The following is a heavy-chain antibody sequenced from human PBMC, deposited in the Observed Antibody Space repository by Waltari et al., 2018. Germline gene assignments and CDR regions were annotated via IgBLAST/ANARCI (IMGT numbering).Heavy chain of an antibody. CDR2: RKQDGSEK. D-gene: IGHD4-17*01. Sequence: EVQLVESGGGSVQPGGSLRLSCAASGMTFSNYLVNWVRQAPGKGLEWVANRKQDGSEKNYVDSVEGRFSISRDNAQNSLYLQMNSLRAEDTAIYYCVTGLTTVTAKDYFDHWGQGALVTVSS. CDR3: VTGLTTVTAKDYFDH. V-gene: IGHV3-7*01. J-gene: IGHJ4*02. CDR1: GMTFSNYL.